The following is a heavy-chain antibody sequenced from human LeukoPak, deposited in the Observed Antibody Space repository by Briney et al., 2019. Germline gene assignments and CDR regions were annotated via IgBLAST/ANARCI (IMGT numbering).Heavy chain of an antibody. CDR2: IDYSGGSI. CDR1: GLTFSNAW. D-gene: IGHD3-10*01. J-gene: IGHJ4*02. CDR3: AKIYGSGTYNNYPDY. V-gene: IGHV3-23*01. Sequence: GGSLRLSCAVSGLTFSNAWMNWVRQAPGKGLEWVSFIDYSGGSIYSADSVKGRFTISRDNSKSTLYLQMSSLRAEDTAIYYCAKIYGSGTYNNYPDYWGQGTLVTVSS.